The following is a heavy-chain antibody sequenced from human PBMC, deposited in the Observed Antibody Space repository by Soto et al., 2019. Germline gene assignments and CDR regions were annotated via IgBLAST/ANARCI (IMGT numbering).Heavy chain of an antibody. V-gene: IGHV4-59*08. J-gene: IGHJ4*02. CDR3: ARRWCDYFDY. CDR2: IYYSGST. D-gene: IGHD2-8*01. CDR1: GGSIRSYY. Sequence: SETLSLTCTVSGGSIRSYYCSWIRQPPGKGLEWIGYIYYSGSTNYNPSLKSRVTISVDTSKNQFSLKLSSVTASDTAVYYCARRWCDYFDYWGQGTLVTGPS.